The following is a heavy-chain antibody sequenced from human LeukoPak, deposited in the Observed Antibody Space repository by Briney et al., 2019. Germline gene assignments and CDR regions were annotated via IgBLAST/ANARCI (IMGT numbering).Heavy chain of an antibody. CDR3: ARDHDFWSGHTYSTYYMDV. J-gene: IGHJ6*03. CDR2: IYPSGTT. Sequence: SETLSLTCSVSGGSMISFYWSWVRQPANKGLEWIGRIYPSGTTNFNPSLKSRVTMSIDASKKQFSLNLRSVTGADTGVYYCARDHDFWSGHTYSTYYMDVWGEGTMVTVSS. CDR1: GGSMISFY. D-gene: IGHD3-3*01. V-gene: IGHV4-4*07.